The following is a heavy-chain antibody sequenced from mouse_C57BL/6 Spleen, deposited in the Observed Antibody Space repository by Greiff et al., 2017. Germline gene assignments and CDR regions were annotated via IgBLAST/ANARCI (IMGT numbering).Heavy chain of an antibody. J-gene: IGHJ4*01. CDR2: ISDGGSYT. CDR3: AREEITTLNYAMDY. D-gene: IGHD2-4*01. V-gene: IGHV5-4*01. CDR1: GFTFSSYA. Sequence: DVMLVESGGGLVKPGGSLKLSCAASGFTFSSYAMSWVRQTPEKRLEWVATISDGGSYTYYPDNVKGRFTISRDNAKNNLYLQMSHLKSEDTAMYYCAREEITTLNYAMDYWGQGTSVTVSS.